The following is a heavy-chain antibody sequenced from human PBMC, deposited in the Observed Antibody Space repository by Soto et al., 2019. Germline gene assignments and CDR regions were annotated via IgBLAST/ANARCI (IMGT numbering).Heavy chain of an antibody. CDR3: ARVPGP. CDR2: IYHSGST. CDR1: GGSISSGGYS. V-gene: IGHV4-30-2*01. J-gene: IGHJ5*02. Sequence: TLSLTCAVSGGSISSGGYSCSWIRQPPGKGLEWIGYIYHSGSTYYNPSLKSRVTISVDRSKNQFSLKLSSVTAADTAVYYCARVPGPWGQGTLVTVSS.